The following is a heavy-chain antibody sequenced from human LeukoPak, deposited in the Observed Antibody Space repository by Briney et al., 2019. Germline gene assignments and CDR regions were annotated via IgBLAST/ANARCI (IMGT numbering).Heavy chain of an antibody. Sequence: GASLRLSCAASGFTFSSYAMSWVRQAPGKGLEWVSAISGSGGSTYYADSVKGRFTISRDNAKNSLYLQMNSLRAEDTAVYYCVVVVPADSYFDYWGQGTLVTVSS. CDR3: VVVVPADSYFDY. CDR1: GFTFSSYA. V-gene: IGHV3-23*01. CDR2: ISGSGGST. D-gene: IGHD2-2*01. J-gene: IGHJ4*02.